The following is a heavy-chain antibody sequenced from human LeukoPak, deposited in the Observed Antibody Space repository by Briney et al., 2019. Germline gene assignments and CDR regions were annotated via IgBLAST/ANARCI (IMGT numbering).Heavy chain of an antibody. Sequence: GASVKVSCKASGGTFSSYTISWVRQAPGQGLEWMGRIIPILGIANYAQKFQGRVTITADKSTSTAYMELSSLRSQDTAVYYCARDGYYDSSGYYYYWGQGTLVTVSS. J-gene: IGHJ4*02. CDR1: GGTFSSYT. D-gene: IGHD3-22*01. CDR2: IIPILGIA. V-gene: IGHV1-69*04. CDR3: ARDGYYDSSGYYYY.